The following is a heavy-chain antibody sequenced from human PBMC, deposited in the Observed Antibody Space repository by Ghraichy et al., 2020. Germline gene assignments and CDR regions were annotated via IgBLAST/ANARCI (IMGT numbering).Heavy chain of an antibody. V-gene: IGHV4-34*01. D-gene: IGHD2-2*02. Sequence: SQTLSLTCAVYGGSFNGYYWSWIRQPPGKGLEWIGEVYHSGSANYNPSLKSRVTISLDTSKNQFSLKVSSVTAADTALYYCARGFQATYTMPRPPGYYFDYWGQETLVTVSS. CDR3: ARGFQATYTMPRPPGYYFDY. CDR1: GGSFNGYY. CDR2: VYHSGSA. J-gene: IGHJ4*03.